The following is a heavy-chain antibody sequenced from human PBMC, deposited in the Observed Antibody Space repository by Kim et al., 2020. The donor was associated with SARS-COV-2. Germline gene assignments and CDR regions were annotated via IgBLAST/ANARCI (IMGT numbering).Heavy chain of an antibody. Sequence: GGSLRLSCAASGFTFSSYGMHWVRQAPGKGLEWVAVISYDGSNKNYADSVKGRFTISRDNSKNTLYLQMNSLRAEDTAVYYCAKDRYGSGSGLDVWGQGTTGTVSS. CDR2: ISYDGSNK. CDR3: AKDRYGSGSGLDV. CDR1: GFTFSSYG. J-gene: IGHJ6*02. D-gene: IGHD3-10*01. V-gene: IGHV3-30*18.